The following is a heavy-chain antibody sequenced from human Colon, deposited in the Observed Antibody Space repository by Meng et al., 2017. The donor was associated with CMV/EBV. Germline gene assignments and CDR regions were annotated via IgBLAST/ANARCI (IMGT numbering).Heavy chain of an antibody. CDR2: FDPEDGET. Sequence: ASVKVSCKVSGHPLSALSIHWVRQAPGKGLEWVGGFDPEDGETLYAQKFQGRVTLTEDTSTDTGYMDLRSLTSEDTAVYYCVTEVRTPFLYWGQGTLVTVSS. D-gene: IGHD4/OR15-4a*01. V-gene: IGHV1-24*01. J-gene: IGHJ4*02. CDR1: GHPLSALS. CDR3: VTEVRTPFLY.